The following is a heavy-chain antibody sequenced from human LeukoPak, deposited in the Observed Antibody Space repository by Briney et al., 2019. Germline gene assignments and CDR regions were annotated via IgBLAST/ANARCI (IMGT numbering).Heavy chain of an antibody. J-gene: IGHJ2*01. CDR2: IYYSGST. CDR3: ARGYSSSWAHSWYFDL. Sequence: SETLSLTCTVSGGSISSYYWSWIRQPPGKGLEWIGYIYYSGSTNCNPSLKSRVTISVDTSKNQFSLKLSSVTAADTAVYYCARGYSSSWAHSWYFDLWGRGTLVTVSS. D-gene: IGHD6-13*01. CDR1: GGSISSYY. V-gene: IGHV4-59*01.